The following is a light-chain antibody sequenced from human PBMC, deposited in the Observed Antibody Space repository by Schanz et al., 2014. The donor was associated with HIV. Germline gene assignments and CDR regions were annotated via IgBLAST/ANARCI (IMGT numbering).Light chain of an antibody. CDR1: SSDVGGYNY. CDR3: SSYTSSDSWV. Sequence: QSALTQPASVSGSPGQSITISCTGTSSDVGGYNYVSWYQQHPGKAPKLMIYDVSNQPSGVSNRFSGSKSGNTASLTISGLQAEDEADYYCSSYTSSDSWVFGGGTKVTVL. J-gene: IGLJ3*02. CDR2: DVS. V-gene: IGLV2-14*03.